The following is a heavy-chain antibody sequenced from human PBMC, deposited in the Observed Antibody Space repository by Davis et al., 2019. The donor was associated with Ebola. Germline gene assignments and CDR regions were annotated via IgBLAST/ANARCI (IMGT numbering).Heavy chain of an antibody. CDR3: ARGTYSSTWAEYFQH. CDR2: INHSGST. V-gene: IGHV4-34*01. CDR1: GGSISSYY. D-gene: IGHD6-13*01. Sequence: SETLSLTCTVSGGSISSYYWSWIRQPPGKGLEWIGEINHSGSTNYNPSLKSRVTISVDTSKNQFSLKLSSVTAADTAVYYCARGTYSSTWAEYFQHWGQGTLVTVSS. J-gene: IGHJ1*01.